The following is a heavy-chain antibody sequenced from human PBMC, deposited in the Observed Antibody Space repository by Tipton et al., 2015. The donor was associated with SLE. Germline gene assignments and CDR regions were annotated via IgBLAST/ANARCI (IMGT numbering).Heavy chain of an antibody. CDR3: GRVRVDTAMVVFDF. CDR1: GYTFTGCY. J-gene: IGHJ4*02. Sequence: QLVQSGAEVKKPGASVKVSCKASGYTFTGCYMHWVRQAPGQGLEWMGRINPNSGGTNYAQKPQGRVTMTSDTSTSTAYMELSSLRSDDTAIYYCGRVRVDTAMVVFDFWGQGTLGTVSS. V-gene: IGHV1-2*06. CDR2: INPNSGGT. D-gene: IGHD5-18*01.